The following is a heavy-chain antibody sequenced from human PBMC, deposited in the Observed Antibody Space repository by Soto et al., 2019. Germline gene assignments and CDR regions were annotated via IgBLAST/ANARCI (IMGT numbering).Heavy chain of an antibody. J-gene: IGHJ4*02. CDR3: TRVIWRGHLTSAL. CDR1: GFTFSSNS. V-gene: IGHV3-48*01. Sequence: EVQVVESGGGLVQPGGSLRLSCAASGFTFSSNSMNWVRQAPGKGLEWISCISSSSSTIYAASLEGRFTISRDNAKNSLYLQMNSLRVEDTAVYYCTRVIWRGHLTSALWGQGTVVTVPS. CDR2: ISSSSSTI. D-gene: IGHD3-3*01.